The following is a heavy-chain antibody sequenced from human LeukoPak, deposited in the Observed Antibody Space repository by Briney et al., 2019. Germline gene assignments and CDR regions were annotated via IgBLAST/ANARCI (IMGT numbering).Heavy chain of an antibody. CDR1: VYSFSIYY. CDR3: AREGWELLQWNTFQI. V-gene: IGHV1-2*02. Sequence: ASVKVSFKASVYSFSIYYIHWVRLAPGQGLGWMGCIYPNSGGTNYSQKFQGRLTIIWDTSISTAYMELSRLRSDDPAVYYCAREGWELLQWNTFQIWGQGTVVTVST. J-gene: IGHJ3*02. D-gene: IGHD1-26*01. CDR2: IYPNSGGT.